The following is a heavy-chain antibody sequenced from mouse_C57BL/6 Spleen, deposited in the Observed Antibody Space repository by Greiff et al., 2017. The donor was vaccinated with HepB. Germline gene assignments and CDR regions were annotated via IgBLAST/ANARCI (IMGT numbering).Heavy chain of an antibody. CDR2: IYPGDGDT. CDR1: GYAFSSYW. D-gene: IGHD2-3*01. Sequence: VKLQQSGAELVKPGASVKISCKASGYAFSSYWMNWVKQRPGKGLEWIGQIYPGDGDTNYNGKFKGKATLTADKSSSTAYMQLSSLTSEDSAVYFCARDGYDGFPWFAYWGQGTLVTVSA. J-gene: IGHJ3*01. V-gene: IGHV1-80*01. CDR3: ARDGYDGFPWFAY.